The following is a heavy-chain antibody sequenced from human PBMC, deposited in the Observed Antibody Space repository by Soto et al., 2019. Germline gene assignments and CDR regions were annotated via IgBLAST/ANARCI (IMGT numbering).Heavy chain of an antibody. CDR3: AKGPTVRNYYYYGMDV. J-gene: IGHJ6*02. Sequence: GGSLRLSCAASGFTFSSYAMSWVRQAPGKGLEWVSAISGSGGSTYYADSVKGRFTISRDNSKNTLYLQMNSLRAEDTAVYYCAKGPTVRNYYYYGMDVWGQGTTVTVSS. V-gene: IGHV3-23*01. CDR2: ISGSGGST. CDR1: GFTFSSYA. D-gene: IGHD4-17*01.